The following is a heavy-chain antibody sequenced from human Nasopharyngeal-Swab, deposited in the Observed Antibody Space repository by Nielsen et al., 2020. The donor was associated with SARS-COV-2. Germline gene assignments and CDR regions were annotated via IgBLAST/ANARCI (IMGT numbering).Heavy chain of an antibody. V-gene: IGHV4-59*11. CDR3: AKEGATGWFDP. Sequence: SETLSLTCNVSGVSITSQYWSWIRQPPGKGLEWIGNISHNSGTSYNPSLKSRVTMFMDTSKNQFSLRLRSVTAADTAVYYCAKEGATGWFDPCGQGTLVTVSS. CDR1: GVSITSQY. CDR2: ISHNSGT. J-gene: IGHJ5*02.